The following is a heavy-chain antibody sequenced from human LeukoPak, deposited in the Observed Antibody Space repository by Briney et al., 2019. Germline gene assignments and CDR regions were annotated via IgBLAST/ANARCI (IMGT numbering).Heavy chain of an antibody. V-gene: IGHV3-74*01. D-gene: IGHD5-18*01. J-gene: IGHJ4*02. CDR2: INSDGSST. CDR1: GFTFSSYW. CDR3: ARRLQNSYDFDY. Sequence: GRTLRLSCAASGFTFSSYWMHWVRHAPGKGLVWVSRINSDGSSTSYADSVKGRFTISRDNAKNTLYVQMNSLRAEDTAVYYCARRLQNSYDFDYWGQGTLVTVSS.